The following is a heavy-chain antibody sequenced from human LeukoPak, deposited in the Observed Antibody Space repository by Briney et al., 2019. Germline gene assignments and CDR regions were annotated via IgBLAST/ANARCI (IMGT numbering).Heavy chain of an antibody. CDR1: GYTFTGFY. CDR3: ARDDFTYYYDNTGPPPGGY. Sequence: GASVKVSCKASGYTFTGFYMHWVRQAPGQGLEWMGWIKPNSGGTNYAQKFQGRVTMTRDTSISTAYMELSSPRSDDTAVYYCARDDFTYYYDNTGPPPGGYWGQGTLVTVSS. D-gene: IGHD3-22*01. J-gene: IGHJ4*02. CDR2: IKPNSGGT. V-gene: IGHV1-2*02.